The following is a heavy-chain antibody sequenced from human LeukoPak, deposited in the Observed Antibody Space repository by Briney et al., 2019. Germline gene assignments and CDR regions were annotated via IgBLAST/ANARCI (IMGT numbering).Heavy chain of an antibody. Sequence: SGGSLRLSCAASGFTFSSYAMSWVRQAPGKGLEWVSAISGSGGSTYYAGSVKGRFTISRDNSKNTLYLQMNSLRAEDTAVYYCAKGPVGATLPEYFQHWGQGTLVTVSS. D-gene: IGHD1-26*01. CDR3: AKGPVGATLPEYFQH. J-gene: IGHJ1*01. V-gene: IGHV3-23*01. CDR2: ISGSGGST. CDR1: GFTFSSYA.